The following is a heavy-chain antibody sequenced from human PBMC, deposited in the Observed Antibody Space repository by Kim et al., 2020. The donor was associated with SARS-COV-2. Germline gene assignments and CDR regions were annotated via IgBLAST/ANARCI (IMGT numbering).Heavy chain of an antibody. D-gene: IGHD2-21*01. CDR3: ARQGLIGGFGGAENWFDP. CDR2: IHYSGST. V-gene: IGHV4-59*08. J-gene: IGHJ5*02. CDR1: GGSISGYS. Sequence: SETLSLTCTVSGGSISGYSWTWIRQPPGKGLEWIGYIHYSGSTNNNPSLKSRVTISIDTSKNQFSLKLRSVTAADTAVYYCARQGLIGGFGGAENWFDPWGRGTLVNVSS.